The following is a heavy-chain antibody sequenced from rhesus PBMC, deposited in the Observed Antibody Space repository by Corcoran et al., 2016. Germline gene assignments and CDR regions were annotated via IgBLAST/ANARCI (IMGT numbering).Heavy chain of an antibody. D-gene: IGHD3-3*01. CDR2: ISGSGGST. J-gene: IGHJ2*01. Sequence: QLQLQESGPGLVKPSETLSLTCAVSGGSLSRNYWSWIRQPPGKGLEWIGRISGSGGSTDYNPSLKSRVTISTDTSKNQFSLKLSSVTAADTAVYYCARIGSGYYYWYFDLWGPGTPITISS. CDR1: GGSLSRNY. CDR3: ARIGSGYYYWYFDL. V-gene: IGHV4-173*01.